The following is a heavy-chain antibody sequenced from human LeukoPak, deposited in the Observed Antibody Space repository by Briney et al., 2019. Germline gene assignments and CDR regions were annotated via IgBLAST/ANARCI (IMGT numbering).Heavy chain of an antibody. D-gene: IGHD2-21*01. V-gene: IGHV4-30-4*01. Sequence: PSETLSLTCTVSGGSISSGDYYWSWIRQPPGKGLEWIGYTYYSGNTYYNPPLKSRVTISLDTSKKQLSLKVSSVTAADTAVYYCARVRGGVVDHWGQGTLVTVSS. J-gene: IGHJ4*02. CDR2: TYYSGNT. CDR3: ARVRGGVVDH. CDR1: GGSISSGDYY.